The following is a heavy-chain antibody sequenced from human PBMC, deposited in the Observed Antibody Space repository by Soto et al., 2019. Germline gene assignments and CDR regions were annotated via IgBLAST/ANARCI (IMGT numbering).Heavy chain of an antibody. CDR1: GFTFSSYW. J-gene: IGHJ6*02. D-gene: IGHD6-13*01. Sequence: EVQLVESGGGLVQPGGSLRLSCVDSGFTFSSYWMSWVRQAPVKGLEWVGNIKQDGSEENYVDSVKGRFTISRDNAKNSMYLKMTSLRVEDTAVYYCARIAASGRGWDVWGQGTTVVVSS. CDR2: IKQDGSEE. CDR3: ARIAASGRGWDV. V-gene: IGHV3-7*01.